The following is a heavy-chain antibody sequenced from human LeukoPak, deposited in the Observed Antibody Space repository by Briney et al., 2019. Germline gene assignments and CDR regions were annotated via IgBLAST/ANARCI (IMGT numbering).Heavy chain of an antibody. Sequence: ASVKVSCKASGYTFTSYDINWVRQATGQGLEWMGWMNPNSGNTGYAQKFQGRVTMTRNTSISTAYMEPSSLRSEDTAVYYCARFRSSFPAHNMDVWGQGTTVTVSS. J-gene: IGHJ6*02. D-gene: IGHD6-6*01. CDR1: GYTFTSYD. V-gene: IGHV1-8*01. CDR2: MNPNSGNT. CDR3: ARFRSSFPAHNMDV.